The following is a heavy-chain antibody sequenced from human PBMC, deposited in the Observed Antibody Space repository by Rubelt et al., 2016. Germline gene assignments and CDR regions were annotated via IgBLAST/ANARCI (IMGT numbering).Heavy chain of an antibody. CDR2: INHSGST. Sequence: QVQLQESGPGLVKPSETLSLTCTVSGGSISSYYWSWIRQPPGKGLEWIGEINHSGSTNYNPSLKSRVTISVDTSKNQFSLKLSSVTAADTAVYYCARGFSPSSWYSYWFDPWGQGTLVTVSS. V-gene: IGHV4-34*01. J-gene: IGHJ5*02. D-gene: IGHD6-13*01. CDR3: ARGFSPSSWYSYWFDP. CDR1: GGSISSYY.